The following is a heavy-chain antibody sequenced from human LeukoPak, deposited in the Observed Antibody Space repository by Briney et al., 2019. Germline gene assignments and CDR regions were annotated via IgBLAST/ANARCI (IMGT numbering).Heavy chain of an antibody. CDR3: ANDYRSGSFHDF. V-gene: IGHV3-23*01. CDR2: ISGSGGST. CDR1: GVTFSSYA. Sequence: GGSLRLSCAASGVTFSSYAMSWVRQAPGKGLEWVSGISGSGGSTYYADSVKGRFTISRDNSKNTLYLQMNSLRAEDTAVYYCANDYRSGSFHDFWGQGTLVTVSS. D-gene: IGHD3-10*01. J-gene: IGHJ4*02.